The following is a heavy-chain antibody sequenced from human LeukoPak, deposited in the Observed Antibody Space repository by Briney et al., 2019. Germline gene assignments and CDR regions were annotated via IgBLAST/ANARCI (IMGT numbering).Heavy chain of an antibody. Sequence: PGGSLRLSCAASGFTFSDYHMSWIRQAPGKGLEWVSYISSSGSTIYYADSVKGRFTISRDNSKNTLYLQMNSLRAEDTAVYYCARTQLLSSSWYGWRGFDYWGQGTLVTVSS. J-gene: IGHJ4*02. CDR2: ISSSGSTI. V-gene: IGHV3-11*04. CDR3: ARTQLLSSSWYGWRGFDY. CDR1: GFTFSDYH. D-gene: IGHD6-13*01.